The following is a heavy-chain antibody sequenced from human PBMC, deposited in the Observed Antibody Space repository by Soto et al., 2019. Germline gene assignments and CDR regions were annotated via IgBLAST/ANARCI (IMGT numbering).Heavy chain of an antibody. CDR1: GGSISSGGYY. Sequence: PSETLSLTCTVSGGSISSGGYYWSWIRRHPGKGLEWIGYIYYSGRTYYNPSLHSRVSIAVDTTENQFSLKLTSVTAADTSVYYCARGYFSSSSYWFDPWGRGTLVTVSS. CDR3: ARGYFSSSSYWFDP. CDR2: IYYSGRT. D-gene: IGHD6-6*01. J-gene: IGHJ5*02. V-gene: IGHV4-31*03.